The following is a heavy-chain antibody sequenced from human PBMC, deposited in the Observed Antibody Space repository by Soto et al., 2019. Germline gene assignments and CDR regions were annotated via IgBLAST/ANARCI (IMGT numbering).Heavy chain of an antibody. CDR2: MNPNSGNT. CDR1: GYTFTSYD. D-gene: IGHD3-3*01. Sequence: QVQLVQSGAEVKKPGASVKVSCKASGYTFTSYDINWVRQATGQGLEWVGWMNPNSGNTGYAQKLQGRVTMTRNTSISTAYMELSSLRSEDTAVYYCARCEWLFPLVLDYWGQGNLVTVSS. V-gene: IGHV1-8*01. J-gene: IGHJ4*02. CDR3: ARCEWLFPLVLDY.